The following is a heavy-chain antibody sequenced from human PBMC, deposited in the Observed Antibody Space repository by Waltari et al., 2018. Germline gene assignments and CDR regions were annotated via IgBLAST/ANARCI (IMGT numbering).Heavy chain of an antibody. CDR2: IYYSGST. V-gene: IGHV4-39*01. CDR1: GGSISRRSYY. D-gene: IGHD2-15*01. J-gene: IGHJ2*01. CDR3: ARLKIGGNWYFDL. Sequence: QLQLQESGPGLVKPSETLSLTCTVSGGSISRRSYYWGWIRQHPGKGLEWIGSIYYSGSTYYNPSLKSRVTISVDTSKNQFSLKLSSVTAADTAVYYCARLKIGGNWYFDLWGRGTLVTVSS.